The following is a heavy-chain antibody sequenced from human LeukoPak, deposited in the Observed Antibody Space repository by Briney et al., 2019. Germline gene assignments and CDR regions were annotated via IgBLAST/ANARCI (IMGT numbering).Heavy chain of an antibody. CDR1: GGSFSGYY. J-gene: IGHJ6*02. Sequence: PSETLSLTCAVYGGSFSGYYWSWIRQPPGKGLEWIGEINHSGSTNYNPSLKSRVTISVDTSKNQFSLKLSSVTAADTAVYYCARTNYCSSTSCYTYYYYYYGMDVWGQGTTVTVSS. V-gene: IGHV4-34*01. CDR3: ARTNYCSSTSCYTYYYYYYGMDV. CDR2: INHSGST. D-gene: IGHD2-2*02.